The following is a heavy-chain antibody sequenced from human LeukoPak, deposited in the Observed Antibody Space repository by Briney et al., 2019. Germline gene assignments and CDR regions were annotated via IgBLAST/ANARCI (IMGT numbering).Heavy chain of an antibody. CDR3: ARDPSNTSGRYTYFDY. V-gene: IGHV1-18*04. Sequence: GASVKVSCKASGYTFTNNYLHWVRQAPGQGLEWMGWISAFNGETHYAQNLQGRVTMTTDTSTSTAYMELRSLRSDDTAVYYCARDPSNTSGRYTYFDYWGQGTLVTVSS. CDR2: ISAFNGET. D-gene: IGHD3-16*02. CDR1: GYTFTNNY. J-gene: IGHJ4*02.